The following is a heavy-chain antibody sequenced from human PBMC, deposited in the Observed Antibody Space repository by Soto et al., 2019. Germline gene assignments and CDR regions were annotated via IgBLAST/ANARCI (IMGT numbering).Heavy chain of an antibody. CDR2: INAGNGNT. CDR1: GYTFTSYA. D-gene: IGHD3-10*01. V-gene: IGHV1-3*01. Sequence: ASVKVSCKASGYTFTSYAMHWVRQAPGQRLEWMGWINAGNGNTKYSQKFQGRVTITRDTSASTAYMELSSLRSEDTAVYYCARMGSLGNLFTYYYYYGMDVWGQGTTVTVSS. CDR3: ARMGSLGNLFTYYYYYGMDV. J-gene: IGHJ6*02.